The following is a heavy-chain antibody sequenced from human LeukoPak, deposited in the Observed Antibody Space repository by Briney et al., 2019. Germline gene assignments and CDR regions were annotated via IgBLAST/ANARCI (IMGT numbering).Heavy chain of an antibody. Sequence: GGSLRLSCAASGFTFSSYAMHWVRQAPGKGLEWVAVISYDGSNKYYADSVKGRFTISRDNSKNTLYLQMNSLRAEDTAVYYCARSEAYYYGSVDYWGQGTLVTVSS. CDR3: ARSEAYYYGSVDY. D-gene: IGHD3-10*01. J-gene: IGHJ4*02. CDR1: GFTFSSYA. V-gene: IGHV3-30*04. CDR2: ISYDGSNK.